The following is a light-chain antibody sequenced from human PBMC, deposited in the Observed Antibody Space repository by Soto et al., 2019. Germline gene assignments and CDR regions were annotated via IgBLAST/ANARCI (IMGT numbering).Light chain of an antibody. Sequence: IQGTQSPSSLSASIGDRVTISCRASQSINSHLNWYHQQPGKAPKLLIYTATTLQSGVPARFSGSGFGTDFTLTISSLQPEDVGTYYCQESDSASPTFGQGTKVDI. J-gene: IGKJ1*01. V-gene: IGKV1-39*01. CDR2: TAT. CDR1: QSINSH. CDR3: QESDSASPT.